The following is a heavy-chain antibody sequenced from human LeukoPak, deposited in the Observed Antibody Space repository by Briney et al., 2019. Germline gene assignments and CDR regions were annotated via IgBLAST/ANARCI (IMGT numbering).Heavy chain of an antibody. CDR3: ARGATASYSFDY. CDR1: GYSISSGYY. Sequence: SETLSLTCAVSGYSISSGYYWGWIRQPPGKGPEWIGNIYHNGNTYYNPSLKSRVTISVDTSKNQFSLKLSSVTAADTAVYYCARGATASYSFDYWGQGTLVTVSS. J-gene: IGHJ4*02. D-gene: IGHD1-26*01. V-gene: IGHV4-38-2*01. CDR2: IYHNGNT.